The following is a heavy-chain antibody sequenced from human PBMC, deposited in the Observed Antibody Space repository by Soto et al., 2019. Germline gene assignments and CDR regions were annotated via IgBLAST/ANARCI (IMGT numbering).Heavy chain of an antibody. CDR2: IIPIFGTA. CDR3: ASPYGSGTL. V-gene: IGHV1-69*13. D-gene: IGHD3-10*01. CDR1: GGTFSSYA. Sequence: EASVKVSCKASGGTFSSYAISWVRQAPGQGLEWMGGIIPIFGTANYAQKFQGRVTITADESTSTAYMELSSLRSDDTAVYYCASPYGSGTLWGQGTLVTVSS. J-gene: IGHJ4*02.